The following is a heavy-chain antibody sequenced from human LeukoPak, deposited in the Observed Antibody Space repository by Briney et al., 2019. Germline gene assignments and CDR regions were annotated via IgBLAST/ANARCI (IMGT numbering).Heavy chain of an antibody. D-gene: IGHD6-19*01. V-gene: IGHV3-20*04. Sequence: GGSLRLSCAASGFTFSNYWMHWVRQAPGKGLEWVSGINWNGGSTGYADSVKGRFTISRDNAKNSLYLQMNSLRAEDTALYYCARDPVVAGHFDYWGQGTLVTVSS. CDR2: INWNGGST. CDR3: ARDPVVAGHFDY. CDR1: GFTFSNYW. J-gene: IGHJ4*02.